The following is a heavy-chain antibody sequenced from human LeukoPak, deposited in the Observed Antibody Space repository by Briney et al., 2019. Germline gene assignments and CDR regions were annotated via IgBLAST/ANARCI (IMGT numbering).Heavy chain of an antibody. V-gene: IGHV3-21*01. CDR2: ISSSSSYI. CDR1: GFTFSSYS. CDR3: ARDGEIVVVPAAIGPYYFDY. D-gene: IGHD2-2*02. J-gene: IGHJ4*02. Sequence: GSLRLSCAASGFTFSSYSMNWVRQAPGKGLEWVSSISSSSSYIYYADSVKGRFTISRDNAKNSLYLQMNSLRAEDTAVYYCARDGEIVVVPAAIGPYYFDYWGQGTLVTVSS.